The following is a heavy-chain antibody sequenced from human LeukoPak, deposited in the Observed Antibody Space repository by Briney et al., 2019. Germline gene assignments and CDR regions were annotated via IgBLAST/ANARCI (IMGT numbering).Heavy chain of an antibody. V-gene: IGHV3-30-3*01. D-gene: IGHD6-19*01. J-gene: IGHJ2*01. CDR3: AREDVSSGMFDL. CDR1: GFTFSSYA. CDR2: ISYDGSNK. Sequence: GGSLRLSCAASGFTFSSYAMHWVRQAPGKGLEWVAVISYDGSNKYYADSVKGRFTISRDNSKNTLYLQMNSLRAEDTAVYYCAREDVSSGMFDLWGRGTLVTVSS.